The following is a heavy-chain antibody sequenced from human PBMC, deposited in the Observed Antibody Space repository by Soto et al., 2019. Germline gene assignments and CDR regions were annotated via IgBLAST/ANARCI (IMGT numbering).Heavy chain of an antibody. CDR3: AKDYSTVTTDPLSVVLFDY. CDR1: GFTFSSYA. CDR2: ITSDGRT. D-gene: IGHD4-17*01. J-gene: IGHJ4*02. V-gene: IGHV3-23*01. Sequence: GWSLRLSCAASGFTFSSYAMSWVRQAPGKGLEWVSIITSDGRTYYADSVKGRFTISRDNSKNTVYLQMNRLRAEDTAVYYCAKDYSTVTTDPLSVVLFDYWGEGAPVPVSP.